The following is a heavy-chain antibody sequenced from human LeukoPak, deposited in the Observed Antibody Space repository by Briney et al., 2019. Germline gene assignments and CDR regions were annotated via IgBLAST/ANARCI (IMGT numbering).Heavy chain of an antibody. V-gene: IGHV4-38-2*02. CDR1: GYSISSGYY. CDR3: ARVVYSGYDFRGAMDV. D-gene: IGHD5-12*01. CDR2: IYHDGNT. Sequence: SETLSLTCSVSGYSISSGYYWGWIRQPPGKGLEWIGNIYHDGNTYYNPSLKSRVTISVDTSKNQFSLRLSSVTAADTAVYYCARVVYSGYDFRGAMDVWGKGTTVTVSS. J-gene: IGHJ6*03.